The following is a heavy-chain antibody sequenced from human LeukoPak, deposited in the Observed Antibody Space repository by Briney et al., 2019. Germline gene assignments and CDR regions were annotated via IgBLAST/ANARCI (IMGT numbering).Heavy chain of an antibody. CDR3: ARDMGSGSLHY. D-gene: IGHD1-26*01. CDR1: GYTFTTYA. Sequence: ASVKVSCKASGYTFTTYAIHWVRQAPGQRLEWLGWINTGNGDTRYSQTFQGRVTITRDTSASTAYMELSSLRPEDTAVYYCARDMGSGSLHYWGQGTLVIVSS. V-gene: IGHV1-3*04. J-gene: IGHJ4*02. CDR2: INTGNGDT.